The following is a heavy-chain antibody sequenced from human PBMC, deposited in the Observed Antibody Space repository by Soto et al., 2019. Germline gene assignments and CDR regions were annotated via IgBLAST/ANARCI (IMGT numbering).Heavy chain of an antibody. D-gene: IGHD5-12*01. CDR3: AKDGRGGYSGYEYDY. Sequence: SLKISCAASGFTFSSYWMSWVRQAPGKGLEWVANIKPDGSQKWYVDSVKGRFTISRDNAKKSLYLQMNSLRAEDTAVYYCAKDGRGGYSGYEYDYWGQGALVTVSS. CDR1: GFTFSSYW. CDR2: IKPDGSQK. J-gene: IGHJ4*02. V-gene: IGHV3-7*05.